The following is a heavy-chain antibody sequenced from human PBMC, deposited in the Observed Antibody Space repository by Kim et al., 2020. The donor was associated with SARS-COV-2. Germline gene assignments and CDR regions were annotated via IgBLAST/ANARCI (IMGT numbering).Heavy chain of an antibody. CDR1: GFTFRNYA. J-gene: IGHJ4*02. CDR2: ISGSGGTT. Sequence: GGSLRLSCAASGFTFRNYAMTWVRQVPGKGLEWVSSISGSGGTTYYADSVKGRFTISRDNSKNTLFLQMNCLRAEDTAVYICAKGGVSTTPLDYWGQGTLVTASS. CDR3: AKGGVSTTPLDY. D-gene: IGHD1-1*01. V-gene: IGHV3-23*01.